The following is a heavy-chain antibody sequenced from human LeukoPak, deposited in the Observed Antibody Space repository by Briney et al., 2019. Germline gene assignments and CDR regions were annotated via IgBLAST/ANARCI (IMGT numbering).Heavy chain of an antibody. V-gene: IGHV3-33*01. D-gene: IGHD5-18*01. Sequence: GGSLRLSCAASGFTFSSYGMHWVRQAPGKGLEWVAVIWYDGSNKYYADSVKGRFTISRDNSKNTLYLQMNSLRAEDTAVYYCASLWGGGYSYGYVWLFDYWGQGTLVTVSS. CDR2: IWYDGSNK. CDR1: GFTFSSYG. CDR3: ASLWGGGYSYGYVWLFDY. J-gene: IGHJ4*02.